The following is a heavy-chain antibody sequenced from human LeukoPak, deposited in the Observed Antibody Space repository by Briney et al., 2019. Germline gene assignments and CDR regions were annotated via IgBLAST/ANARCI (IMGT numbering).Heavy chain of an antibody. J-gene: IGHJ3*02. V-gene: IGHV4-59*08. D-gene: IGHD5-12*01. CDR1: GGSISSYY. CDR3: ARHRARDIVATQVFDI. Sequence: SETLSLTCTVSGGSISSYYWSWIRQPPGKGLEWIGYIYYSGSTNYNPSLKSRVTISVDTSKNQFSLKLSSVTAADTAVYYCARHRARDIVATQVFDIWGQGTMVTVSS. CDR2: IYYSGST.